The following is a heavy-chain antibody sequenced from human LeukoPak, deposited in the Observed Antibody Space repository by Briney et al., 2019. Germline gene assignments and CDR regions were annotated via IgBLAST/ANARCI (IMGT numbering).Heavy chain of an antibody. J-gene: IGHJ4*02. Sequence: GGSLRLSCAASGXTFSNFAMNWVRQAPGKGLEWVSTISGSGGSTYYADSVKGRFTISRDNSKNTLYLQMNSLRAEDTAVYYCAKMVHTEQWLVPFDYWGQGTLVTVSS. D-gene: IGHD6-19*01. V-gene: IGHV3-23*01. CDR1: GXTFSNFA. CDR2: ISGSGGST. CDR3: AKMVHTEQWLVPFDY.